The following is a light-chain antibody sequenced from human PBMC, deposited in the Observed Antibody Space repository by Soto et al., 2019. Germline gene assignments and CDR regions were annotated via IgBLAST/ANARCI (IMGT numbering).Light chain of an antibody. CDR1: QGVSSY. J-gene: IGKJ5*01. CDR2: AAS. CDR3: QQLNSSRIT. V-gene: IGKV1-9*01. Sequence: DIELTQSPSSLSASVGDRVTITCRASQGVSSYLAWYQQKPGKAPKLLIYAASTLQSGVPSRFSGSGSGTEFTLTISSLQAEDFASYCWQQLNSSRITFGQGTRLEIK.